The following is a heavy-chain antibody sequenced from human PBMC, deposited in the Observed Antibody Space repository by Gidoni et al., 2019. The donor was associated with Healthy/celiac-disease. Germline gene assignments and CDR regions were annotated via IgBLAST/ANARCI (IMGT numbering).Heavy chain of an antibody. J-gene: IGHJ6*02. D-gene: IGHD3-3*01. CDR2: IYYSGST. CDR3: ARDHTLGVVPYYYYGMDV. Sequence: QVQLQESGPGLVKPSETLSLPCTVSGGSISSYYWSWIRQPPGKGLEWIGYIYYSGSTNYNPSLKSRVTISVDTSKNQFSLKLSSVTAADTAVYYCARDHTLGVVPYYYYGMDVWGQGTTVTVSS. V-gene: IGHV4-59*01. CDR1: GGSISSYY.